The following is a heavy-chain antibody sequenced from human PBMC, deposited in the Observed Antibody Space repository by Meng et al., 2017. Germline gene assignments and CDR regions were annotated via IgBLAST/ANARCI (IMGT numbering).Heavy chain of an antibody. J-gene: IGHJ6*02. Sequence: GGSLRLSCAASGFTFSSYAMHWVRQAPGKGLEWVAVISYDGSNKYYADSVKGRFTISRDNSKNTLYLQMNSLRAEDTAVYYCARDVITVTHYYYYYVMDVWGQGTTVTVSS. CDR1: GFTFSSYA. CDR2: ISYDGSNK. CDR3: ARDVITVTHYYYYYVMDV. D-gene: IGHD4-17*01. V-gene: IGHV3-30*04.